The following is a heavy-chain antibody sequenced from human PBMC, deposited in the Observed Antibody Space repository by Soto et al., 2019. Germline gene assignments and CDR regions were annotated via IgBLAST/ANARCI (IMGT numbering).Heavy chain of an antibody. J-gene: IGHJ4*02. CDR1: GYTFTSYD. Sequence: QVQLVQSGAEVKKPGASVKVSCKASGYTFTSYDISWVRQAPGQGLEWMGWISTYNGNTNYAQRLQGRVTMTTDTPTSTAYMNLSSLKSDDAAVYYCARGMGQPLDYWGQGSLVTVSS. CDR2: ISTYNGNT. CDR3: ARGMGQPLDY. D-gene: IGHD3-16*01. V-gene: IGHV1-18*01.